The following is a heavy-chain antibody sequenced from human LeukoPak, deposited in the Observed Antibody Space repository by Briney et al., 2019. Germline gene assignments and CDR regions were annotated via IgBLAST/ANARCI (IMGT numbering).Heavy chain of an antibody. CDR2: VFQLQTVRT. Sequence: AETLSLTCTVSGSSLTTTYYWAWFRQPPGKGLEWIATVFQLQTVRTFYNPSLESRVTMSLDTSQNQFSLNLTSVTAADTALYFCARVLNAPKFIDSSGQRNLFTASS. CDR3: ARVLNAPKFIDS. J-gene: IGHJ4*02. D-gene: IGHD2-8*01. V-gene: IGHV4-38-2*02. CDR1: GSSLTTTYY.